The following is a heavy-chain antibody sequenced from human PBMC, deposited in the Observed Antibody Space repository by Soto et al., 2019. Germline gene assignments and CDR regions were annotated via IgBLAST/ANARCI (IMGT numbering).Heavy chain of an antibody. CDR3: VKHDYNFWNGYTLTHGIDV. Sequence: PGGSLRLSCAASGFAFSSYAMSWVRQAPWKGLEWVSGIGGSGDNIYNADSVKGRFTISRDNSKNTTYLQMSRVRADDTAVYYCVKHDYNFWNGYTLTHGIDVWGQGTAVPVSS. J-gene: IGHJ6*02. V-gene: IGHV3-23*01. CDR1: GFAFSSYA. D-gene: IGHD3-3*01. CDR2: IGGSGDNI.